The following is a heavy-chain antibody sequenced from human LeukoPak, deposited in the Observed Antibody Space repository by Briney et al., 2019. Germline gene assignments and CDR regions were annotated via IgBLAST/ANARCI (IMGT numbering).Heavy chain of an antibody. V-gene: IGHV3-21*01. CDR3: ARDSNNYYGSGSYSDY. D-gene: IGHD3-10*01. CDR1: GFTFSSYS. Sequence: GGSLRLSCAASGFTFSSYSMNWVRQAPGKGLEWVSSISSSSSYIYYADSVKGRFTISRDNAKNSLYLQMNSLRAEDTAVYYCARDSNNYYGSGSYSDYWGQGTLVTVSS. J-gene: IGHJ4*02. CDR2: ISSSSSYI.